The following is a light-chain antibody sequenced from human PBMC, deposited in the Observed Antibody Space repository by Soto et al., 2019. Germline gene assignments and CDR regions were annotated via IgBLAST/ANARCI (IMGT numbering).Light chain of an antibody. V-gene: IGLV1-44*01. CDR3: AAWDVSLVV. CDR1: SSNIGTNT. CDR2: SDN. J-gene: IGLJ2*01. Sequence: QSALTQPPSASGTPGQRVTIFCSGSSSNIGTNTVIWYQQLPGAAPKLLIYSDNQRPSGVPDRFSGSKSGTSASLAISGLQSEGEADYYCAAWDVSLVVFGGGTKVTVL.